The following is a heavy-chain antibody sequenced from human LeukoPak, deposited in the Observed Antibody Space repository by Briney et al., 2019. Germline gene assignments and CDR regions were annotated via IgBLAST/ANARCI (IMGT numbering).Heavy chain of an antibody. Sequence: GGSLRLSCAASGFTFSSYTMNWVRQAPGKGLEWVSSITSSSSYIYYADSVKGRFTISRDNAKNSLYLQMNSLRAEDTAVYYCARDYGRGGSYSSYYFDYWGQGTLVTVSS. D-gene: IGHD1-26*01. CDR1: GFTFSSYT. CDR3: ARDYGRGGSYSSYYFDY. CDR2: ITSSSSYI. J-gene: IGHJ4*02. V-gene: IGHV3-21*01.